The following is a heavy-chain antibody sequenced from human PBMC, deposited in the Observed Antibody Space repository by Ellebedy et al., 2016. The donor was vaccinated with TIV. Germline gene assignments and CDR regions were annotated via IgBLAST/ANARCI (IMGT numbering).Heavy chain of an antibody. CDR3: ARDGMIWGVCDN. Sequence: GESLKISXAASGFAFSAYNMDWVRQAPGKGLEWISYITTNSKTTYYADSVKGRFTISRDNAKNSLYLQMNSLRVEDTAVYYCARDGMIWGVCDNWGQGTLVTVSS. J-gene: IGHJ4*02. CDR1: GFAFSAYN. V-gene: IGHV3-48*04. D-gene: IGHD3-10*01. CDR2: ITTNSKTT.